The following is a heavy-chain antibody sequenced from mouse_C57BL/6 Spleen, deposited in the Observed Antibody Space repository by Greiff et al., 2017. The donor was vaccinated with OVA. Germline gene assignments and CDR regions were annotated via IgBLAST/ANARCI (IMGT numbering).Heavy chain of an antibody. CDR1: GYTFTSYW. J-gene: IGHJ4*01. V-gene: IGHV1-59*01. D-gene: IGHD2-4*01. CDR2: IDPSDSST. CDR3: ARECIKYDNAYGMDY. Sequence: QVQLQQPGAELVRPGTSVKLSCKASGYTFTSYWMHWVKQRPGQGLEWIGVIDPSDSSTNYNQKFTGKATLTVDTSSSTAYMQISSLTSEDSAVLYCARECIKYDNAYGMDYWGQGTSVTVSS.